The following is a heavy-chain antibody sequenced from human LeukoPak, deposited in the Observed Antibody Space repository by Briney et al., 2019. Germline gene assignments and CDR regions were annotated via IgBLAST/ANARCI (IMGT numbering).Heavy chain of an antibody. J-gene: IGHJ6*02. Sequence: ASVKVSCKVSGCTLTELSMHWVRQAPGKGLEWMGGFDPEDGETIYAQKFQGRVTMTEDTSTDTAYMELSSLRSEDAAVYYCATAPSWGLGMDVWGQGTTVTVSS. V-gene: IGHV1-24*01. CDR1: GCTLTELS. CDR3: ATAPSWGLGMDV. CDR2: FDPEDGET. D-gene: IGHD3-16*01.